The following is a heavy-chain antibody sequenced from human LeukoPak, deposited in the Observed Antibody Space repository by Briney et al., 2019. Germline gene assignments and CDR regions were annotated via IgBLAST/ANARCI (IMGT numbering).Heavy chain of an antibody. CDR3: ARGRVVPAAAEFDP. J-gene: IGHJ5*02. V-gene: IGHV3-11*04. D-gene: IGHD2-2*01. Sequence: DSVKGRFTISRDNAKNSLFLQMNSLRAEDTAVYYCARGRVVPAAAEFDPWGQGTLVTVSS.